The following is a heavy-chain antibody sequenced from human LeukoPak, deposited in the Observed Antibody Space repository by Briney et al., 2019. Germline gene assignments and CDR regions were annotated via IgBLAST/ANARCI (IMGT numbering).Heavy chain of an antibody. CDR1: GGSISSGGYY. CDR2: IYHSGST. J-gene: IGHJ5*02. D-gene: IGHD6-13*01. Sequence: SQTLSLTCTVSGGSISSGGYYWSWIRQPPGKGLEWIGYIYHSGSTYYNPSLKSRVTISVDRSKNQFSLKLSSVTAADTAVYYCATFIAAAVTFDPWGQGTLVTVSS. V-gene: IGHV4-30-2*01. CDR3: ATFIAAAVTFDP.